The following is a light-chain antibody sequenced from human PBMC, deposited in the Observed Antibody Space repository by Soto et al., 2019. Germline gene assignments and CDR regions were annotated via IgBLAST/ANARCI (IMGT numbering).Light chain of an antibody. CDR1: QRLSASD. V-gene: IGKV3-20*01. CDR2: GVS. J-gene: IGKJ5*01. Sequence: EILLMQSPGTLSLSPGQRATLSCRAIQRLSASDVAWYQQKAGQAPKILIYGVSNRAPGIPDRFTGSGSGADFTLTITRLEPEDFAVYHCQQYGSSPLITFGQGTRLEIK. CDR3: QQYGSSPLIT.